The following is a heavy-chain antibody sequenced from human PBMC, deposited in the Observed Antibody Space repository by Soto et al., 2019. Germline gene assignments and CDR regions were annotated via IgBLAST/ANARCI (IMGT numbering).Heavy chain of an antibody. CDR3: ASTWIQLWAPFDY. V-gene: IGHV3-7*01. Sequence: GSLRLSCAASGFTFSSYWMSWVRQAPGKGLEWVANIKQDGSEKYYVDSVKGRFTISRDNAKNSLYLQMNSLRAEDTAVYYCASTWIQLWAPFDYWGQGTLVTVSS. CDR2: IKQDGSEK. CDR1: GFTFSSYW. J-gene: IGHJ4*02. D-gene: IGHD5-18*01.